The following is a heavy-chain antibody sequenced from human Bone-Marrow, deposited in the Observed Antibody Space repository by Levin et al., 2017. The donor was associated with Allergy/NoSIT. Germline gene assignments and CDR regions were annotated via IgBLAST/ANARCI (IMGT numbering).Heavy chain of an antibody. CDR2: ISSSGSNI. D-gene: IGHD3-3*01. V-gene: IGHV3-48*03. CDR1: RFTFSNYE. Sequence: GGSLRLSCAASRFTFSNYEMNWVRQAPGKGLEWISYISSSGSNIYYVDSVKGRFTISRDNAKNSLYLRMNSLRAEDTAVYYCAREEGGSGLFDYWGQGTLVTVSS. J-gene: IGHJ4*02. CDR3: AREEGGSGLFDY.